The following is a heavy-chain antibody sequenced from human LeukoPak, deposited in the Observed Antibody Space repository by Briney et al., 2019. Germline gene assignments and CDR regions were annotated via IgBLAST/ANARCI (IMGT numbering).Heavy chain of an antibody. J-gene: IGHJ4*02. V-gene: IGHV3-23*01. CDR2: ISGSGST. D-gene: IGHD6-13*01. Sequence: TGGSLRLSCAASGFTFSSYAMSWVRQAPGKGLEWVSAISGSGSTYYADSVKGRFTISRDNSKNTLYLQMNSLRAEDTAVYYCAKGGAAAGTSDYWGQGTLVTVSS. CDR1: GFTFSSYA. CDR3: AKGGAAAGTSDY.